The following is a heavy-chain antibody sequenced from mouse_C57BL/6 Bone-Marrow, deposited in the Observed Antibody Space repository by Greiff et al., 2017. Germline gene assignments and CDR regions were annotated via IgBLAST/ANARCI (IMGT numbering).Heavy chain of an antibody. J-gene: IGHJ2*01. CDR2: IDPANGNP. Sequence: EVQLQQSVAELVRPGASVKLSCTASGFNIKNTYMHWVKQRPEQGLEWIGRIDPANGNPKYAPKFQGKATITADTSSNTAYLQLSSLTSEDTAIYYCARGGSYYYGSSRGFDYWGQGTTLTVSS. CDR3: ARGGSYYYGSSRGFDY. V-gene: IGHV14-3*01. D-gene: IGHD1-1*01. CDR1: GFNIKNTY.